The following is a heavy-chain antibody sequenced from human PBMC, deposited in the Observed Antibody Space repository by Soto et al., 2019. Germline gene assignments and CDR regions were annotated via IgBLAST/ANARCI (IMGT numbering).Heavy chain of an antibody. CDR3: ARDIYDYVWGSYGRDY. CDR2: ISYDGSNK. Sequence: GGSLRFSCAASGFTFSSYAMHWVRQAPGKGLEWVAVISYDGSNKYYADSVKGRFTISRDNSKNTLYLQMNSLRAEDTAVYYCARDIYDYVWGSYGRDYWGQGTLVTVSS. J-gene: IGHJ4*02. V-gene: IGHV3-30-3*01. D-gene: IGHD3-16*01. CDR1: GFTFSSYA.